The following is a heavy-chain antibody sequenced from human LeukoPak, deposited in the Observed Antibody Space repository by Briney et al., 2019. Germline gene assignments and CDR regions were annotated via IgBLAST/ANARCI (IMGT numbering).Heavy chain of an antibody. CDR2: IYYSGST. CDR1: GDSISSSSYY. Sequence: PSETLSLTCTVSGDSISSSSYYWGWIRQPPGKGLEWIGSIYYSGSTYYNPSLKSRVTISVDTSENQFSLKLTSVTAADTAVYYCARVRNWTFYYYYYYMDVWGKGATVTVSS. CDR3: ARVRNWTFYYYYYYMDV. J-gene: IGHJ6*03. D-gene: IGHD1-1*01. V-gene: IGHV4-39*07.